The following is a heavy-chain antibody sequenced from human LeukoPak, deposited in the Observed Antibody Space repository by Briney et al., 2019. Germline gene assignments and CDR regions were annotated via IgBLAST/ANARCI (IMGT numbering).Heavy chain of an antibody. V-gene: IGHV4-30-2*01. Sequence: PSETLSLTCAVSGGSISSGGYSWSWIRQPPGKGLEWIGYIYHSGSTYYNPSLKSRVTISVDRSKNQFSLKLSSVTAADTAVYYCARGLPSMVRGPHPFDYWGHGTLVTVSS. J-gene: IGHJ4*01. CDR3: ARGLPSMVRGPHPFDY. D-gene: IGHD3-10*01. CDR2: IYHSGST. CDR1: GGSISSGGYS.